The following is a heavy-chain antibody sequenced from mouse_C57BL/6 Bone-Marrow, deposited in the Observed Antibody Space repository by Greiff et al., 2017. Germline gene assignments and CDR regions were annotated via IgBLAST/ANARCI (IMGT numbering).Heavy chain of an antibody. J-gene: IGHJ4*01. Sequence: VQLQQPGAELVKPGASVKMSCKASGYTFTSYWITWVKQRPGQGLEWIGDIYPGSGSTNYNEKFKSKATLTVDTSSSTAYMQLSSLPSEDSAVYYCAYYSNPYYAMDYWGQGTSVTVSS. CDR3: AYYSNPYYAMDY. CDR1: GYTFTSYW. CDR2: IYPGSGST. D-gene: IGHD2-5*01. V-gene: IGHV1-55*01.